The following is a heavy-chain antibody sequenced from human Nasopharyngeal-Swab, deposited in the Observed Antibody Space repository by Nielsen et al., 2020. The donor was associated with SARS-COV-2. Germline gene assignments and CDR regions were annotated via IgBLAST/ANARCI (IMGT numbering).Heavy chain of an antibody. CDR2: ISSSSSYI. Sequence: GGSLRLSCAASGFTFSSYSMNWVRQAPGKGLEWVSSISSSSSYIYHADSLKGRFTISRDNAKNSLYLDMNSLRVEDTAVYYCSRWRFDHWGQGTLVTVSS. CDR3: SRWRFDH. J-gene: IGHJ5*02. CDR1: GFTFSSYS. D-gene: IGHD5-12*01. V-gene: IGHV3-21*06.